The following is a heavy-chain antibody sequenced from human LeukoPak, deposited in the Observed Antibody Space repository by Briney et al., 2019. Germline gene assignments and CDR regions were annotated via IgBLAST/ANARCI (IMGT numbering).Heavy chain of an antibody. CDR1: GYTFTSYD. J-gene: IGHJ6*02. Sequence: ASVKVSCKASGYTFTSYDINWVRQATGQGLEWMGWMNPNSGNTGYAQKFQGRVTMTRNTSISTAYMELSSLRSEDTAVYYCARAEGREGSSSWPYYYYYYGMDVWGQGTTVTVSS. D-gene: IGHD6-13*01. CDR2: MNPNSGNT. V-gene: IGHV1-8*01. CDR3: ARAEGREGSSSWPYYYYYYGMDV.